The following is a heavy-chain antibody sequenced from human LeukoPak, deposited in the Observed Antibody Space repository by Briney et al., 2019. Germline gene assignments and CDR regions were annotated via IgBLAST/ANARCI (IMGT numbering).Heavy chain of an antibody. J-gene: IGHJ4*02. CDR2: IYYSGST. CDR1: GGSISSSSYY. CDR3: ARHGYYYGSGTNFDY. V-gene: IGHV4-39*01. Sequence: SETLSLTCTVSGGSISSSSYYWGWIRQPPGKGLEWIGSIYYSGSTYYNPSLKSRVTISVDTSKNQFSLKLSSVTAADTAVYYCARHGYYYGSGTNFDYWGQGTLVTVSS. D-gene: IGHD3-10*01.